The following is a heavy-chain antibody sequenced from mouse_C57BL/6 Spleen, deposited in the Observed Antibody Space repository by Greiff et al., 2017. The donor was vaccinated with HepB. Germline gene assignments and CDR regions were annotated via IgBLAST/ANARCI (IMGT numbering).Heavy chain of an antibody. Sequence: EVKVVESGGDLVKPGGSLKLSCAASGFTFSSYGMSWVRQTPDKRLEWVATISSGGSYTYYPDSVKGRFTISRDNAKNTLYLQMSSLKSEDTAMYYCARQGTSSAMDYWGQGTSVTVSS. J-gene: IGHJ4*01. D-gene: IGHD2-14*01. CDR3: ARQGTSSAMDY. V-gene: IGHV5-6*01. CDR1: GFTFSSYG. CDR2: ISSGGSYT.